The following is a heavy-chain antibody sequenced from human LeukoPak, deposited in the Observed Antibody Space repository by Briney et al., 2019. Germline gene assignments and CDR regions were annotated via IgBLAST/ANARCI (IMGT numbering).Heavy chain of an antibody. V-gene: IGHV4-30-2*01. J-gene: IGHJ4*02. CDR1: GGSISSGGYS. CDR3: ARRTVTTLDY. CDR2: IYHSGST. Sequence: SQTLSLTCAVSGGSISSGGYSWSWIRQPPGKGLEWIGYIYHSGSTCYNPSLKSRVTISVDRSKNQFSLKLSSVTAADTAVYYCARRTVTTLDYWGQGTLVTVSS. D-gene: IGHD4-17*01.